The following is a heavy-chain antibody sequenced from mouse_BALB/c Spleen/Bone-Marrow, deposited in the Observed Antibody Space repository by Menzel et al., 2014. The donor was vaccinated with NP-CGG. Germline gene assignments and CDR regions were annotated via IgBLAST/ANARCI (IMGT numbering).Heavy chain of an antibody. D-gene: IGHD6-1*01. J-gene: IGHJ4*01. CDR3: ARPTPRYFAMDY. CDR2: IWAGGST. Sequence: QVQLKESGPGLVAPSQSLSITCTVSGFSLTSYGVHWVRQPPGKGLEWLGVIWAGGSTNYYSALMSRLSISKDNSKSQVFLKMNSQQTDDTAMYYCARPTPRYFAMDYWVQGTSVTVSS. CDR1: GFSLTSYG. V-gene: IGHV2-9*02.